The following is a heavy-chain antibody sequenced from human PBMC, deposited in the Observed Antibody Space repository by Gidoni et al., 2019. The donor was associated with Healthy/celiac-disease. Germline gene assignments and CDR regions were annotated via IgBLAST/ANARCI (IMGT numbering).Heavy chain of an antibody. CDR1: GGSFSGYY. J-gene: IGHJ3*02. CDR2: INHSGST. D-gene: IGHD3-10*01. Sequence: QVQLQQWCAGLLKPSETLSLTCAVYGGSFSGYYWSWIRQPPGKGLEWIGEINHSGSTNYNPSLKSRVTISVDTSKNQFSLKLSSVTAADTAVYYCARGAKYYYGSGSYYPWAFDIWGQGTMVTVSS. CDR3: ARGAKYYYGSGSYYPWAFDI. V-gene: IGHV4-34*01.